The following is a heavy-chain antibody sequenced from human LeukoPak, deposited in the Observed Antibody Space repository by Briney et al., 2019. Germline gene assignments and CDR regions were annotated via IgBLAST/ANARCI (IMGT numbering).Heavy chain of an antibody. D-gene: IGHD6-13*01. Sequence: SETLSLTCTVSGGSISSSSYYWGWIRQPPGKGLEWIGSIYYSGSTYYNPSLKSRVTISVDTSKNQFSLKLSSVTAAATAVYYCARHGDSRAAGIYDYWGQGTLVTVSS. CDR2: IYYSGST. J-gene: IGHJ4*02. CDR1: GGSISSSSYY. CDR3: ARHGDSRAAGIYDY. V-gene: IGHV4-39*01.